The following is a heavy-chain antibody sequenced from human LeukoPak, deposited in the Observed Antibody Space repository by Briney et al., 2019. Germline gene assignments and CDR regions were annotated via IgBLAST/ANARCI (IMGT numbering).Heavy chain of an antibody. CDR2: ISGSGGST. J-gene: IGHJ4*02. CDR3: AKDEDIVVVPALDY. CDR1: GFTFSSYA. Sequence: GGSLRLSCAASGFTFSSYAMSWVRQAPGKGLGWVSAISGSGGSTYYADSVKGRFTISRDNSKNTLYLQMNSLRAEDTAVYYCAKDEDIVVVPALDYWGQGTLVTVSS. D-gene: IGHD2-21*01. V-gene: IGHV3-23*01.